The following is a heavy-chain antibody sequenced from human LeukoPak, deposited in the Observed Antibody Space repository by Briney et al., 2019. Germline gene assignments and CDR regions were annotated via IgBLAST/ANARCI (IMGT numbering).Heavy chain of an antibody. CDR2: VYYSGGI. Sequence: SETLSLTCTVSGGSISSYYWSWIRQPPEEGLEWIGYVYYSGGINYNPSLKSQVTISVDTSKFQVSLKLSSVTAADTAVYYCARITNPGYSYPSSVEYFDLWGRGTLVTVSS. V-gene: IGHV4-59*01. J-gene: IGHJ2*01. CDR3: ARITNPGYSYPSSVEYFDL. CDR1: GGSISSYY. D-gene: IGHD5-18*01.